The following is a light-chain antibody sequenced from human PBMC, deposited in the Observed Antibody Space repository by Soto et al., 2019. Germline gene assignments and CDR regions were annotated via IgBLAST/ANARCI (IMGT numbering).Light chain of an antibody. CDR1: QGISNY. J-gene: IGKJ1*01. V-gene: IGKV1-27*01. CDR2: AAS. Sequence: DIQXXQSPSSLSAXXXXRVTITCRASQGISNYLAWYQQKPGKVPKLLIYAASTLQSGVPSRFSGSGSGTDFTLTISSLQPEDVATYYCQKYNSALWTFGQGTKVEIK. CDR3: QKYNSALWT.